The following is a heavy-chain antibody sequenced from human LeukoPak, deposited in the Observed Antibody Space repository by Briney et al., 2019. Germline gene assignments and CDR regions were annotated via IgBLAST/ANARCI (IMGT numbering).Heavy chain of an antibody. CDR1: GGSISSSSYY. V-gene: IGHV4-39*07. J-gene: IGHJ4*02. Sequence: SETLSLTCTVSGGSISSSSYYWGWIRQPPGKGLEWIGSIYYSGSTYYNPSLKSRVTISVDTSKNQFSLKLSSVTAADTAVYYCATPGGYYYDSSGYYQIDYWGQGTLVTVSS. D-gene: IGHD3-22*01. CDR3: ATPGGYYYDSSGYYQIDY. CDR2: IYYSGST.